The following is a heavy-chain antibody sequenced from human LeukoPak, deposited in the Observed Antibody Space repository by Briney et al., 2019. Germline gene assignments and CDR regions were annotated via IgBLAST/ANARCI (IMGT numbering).Heavy chain of an antibody. J-gene: IGHJ6*03. D-gene: IGHD6-19*01. CDR2: INWNGGST. Sequence: GGSLRLSRAASGFTLDDYGMSWVRHAPGKGLEWVSGINWNGGSTGYADSVKGRFTISRDHAKNSLYLKMNSLRAEDTDLYYCARTVAGIRNYYYYMDVWGKGTTVTVSS. CDR3: ARTVAGIRNYYYYMDV. CDR1: GFTLDDYG. V-gene: IGHV3-20*04.